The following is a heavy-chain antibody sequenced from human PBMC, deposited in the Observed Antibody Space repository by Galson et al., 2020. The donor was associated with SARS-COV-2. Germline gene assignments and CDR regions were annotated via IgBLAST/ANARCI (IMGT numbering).Heavy chain of an antibody. CDR2: INPDTGDT. CDR3: VRDPRVDTAMVLHNY. J-gene: IGHJ4*02. CDR1: GYTFIGYY. V-gene: IGHV1-2*02. Sequence: GESLKISCKASGYTFIGYYIQWVRQAPGQGLEWMGWINPDTGDTNYAQKFQGRVTLTRDTSISTAYMEVSRLRSDDTAVYYCVRDPRVDTAMVLHNYWGQGTLVTVSS. D-gene: IGHD5-18*01.